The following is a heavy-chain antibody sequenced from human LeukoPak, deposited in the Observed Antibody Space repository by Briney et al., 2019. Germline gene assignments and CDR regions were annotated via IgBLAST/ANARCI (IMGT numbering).Heavy chain of an antibody. CDR3: VRHPLAARSFDY. CDR2: IYHTGST. CDR1: GYSISSGYY. D-gene: IGHD6-6*01. Sequence: SETLSLTCAVSGYSISSGYYWGWVRQSLGKGLEWIGGIYHTGSTYYNPSLKSRVTISVDTSKNHFSLRLSSVTAADTAVYYCVRHPLAARSFDYWGQGTLVTVSS. V-gene: IGHV4-38-2*01. J-gene: IGHJ4*02.